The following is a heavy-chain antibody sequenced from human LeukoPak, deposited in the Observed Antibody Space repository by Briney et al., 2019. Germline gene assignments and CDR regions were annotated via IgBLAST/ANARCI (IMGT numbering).Heavy chain of an antibody. D-gene: IGHD1-1*01. CDR2: TYYRSHWYN. J-gene: IGHJ5*02. CDR1: GDSVPSNSAA. Sequence: SQTLALTCDISGDSVPSNSAAWNWIRQSPSRGLPWLGRTYYRSHWYNDYAVSVKSRITINPDTSKNQFSLKLNSVTPEDTAVYYCARTTGGANWVDPWGQGTLVTVSS. V-gene: IGHV6-1*01. CDR3: ARTTGGANWVDP.